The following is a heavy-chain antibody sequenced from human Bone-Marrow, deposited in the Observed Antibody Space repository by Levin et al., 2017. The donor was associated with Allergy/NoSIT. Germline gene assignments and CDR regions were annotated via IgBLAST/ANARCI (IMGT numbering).Heavy chain of an antibody. CDR1: GFTFSTFG. CDR2: TSSDGGGK. D-gene: IGHD6-6*01. CDR3: AKVARATVAPYYNAMDV. Sequence: GESLRLSCAASGFTFSTFGIHWVRQAPGKGLEWVAVTSSDGGGKFYADSVKGRFTLSRDDSKNTLYLQMDSLKTGHTAVYDCAKVARATVAPYYNAMDVWGQGTTVTVSS. V-gene: IGHV3-30*18. J-gene: IGHJ6*02.